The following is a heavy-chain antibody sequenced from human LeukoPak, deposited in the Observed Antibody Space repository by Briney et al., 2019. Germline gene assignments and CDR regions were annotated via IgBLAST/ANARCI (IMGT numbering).Heavy chain of an antibody. CDR1: GGSISSGSYY. CDR3: ARGTRRFGGTSGY. Sequence: PSQTLSLTCTVSGGSISSGSYYWSWIRQPAGKGLEWIGRIYTSGSTNYNPSLKSRVTISVDTSKNQFSLKLSSVTAADTAVYYCARGTRRFGGTSGYWGQGTLVTVSS. J-gene: IGHJ4*02. D-gene: IGHD3-16*01. CDR2: IYTSGST. V-gene: IGHV4-61*02.